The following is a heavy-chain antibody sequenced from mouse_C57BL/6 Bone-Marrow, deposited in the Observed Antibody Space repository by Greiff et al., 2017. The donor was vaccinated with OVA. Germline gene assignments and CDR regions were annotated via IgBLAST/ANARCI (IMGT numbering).Heavy chain of an antibody. CDR3: ARRGSLRRGFAY. CDR1: GYTFTSYW. D-gene: IGHD1-2*01. CDR2: IYPGSGST. V-gene: IGHV1-55*01. J-gene: IGHJ3*01. Sequence: QVQLQQPGAELVKPGASVKMSCKASGYTFTSYWITWVKQRPGQGLEWIGDIYPGSGSTNYNEKFKSKATLTVDTSSSTAYMQLSSLTSEDSAVYYCARRGSLRRGFAYWGQGTLVTVSA.